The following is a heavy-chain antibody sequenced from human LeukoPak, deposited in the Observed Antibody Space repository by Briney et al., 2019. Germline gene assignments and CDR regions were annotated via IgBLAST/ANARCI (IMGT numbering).Heavy chain of an antibody. Sequence: GGSLRLSCAASGFTFSDYVMHWVREAPGGGLEYVAAISSAGDFAYYANSVRGRFTISRDNSKNTLFLHMGSLRTEDMAVYYCARWPGDTFDVWGQGTMVTVS. CDR2: ISSAGDFA. V-gene: IGHV3-64*01. CDR1: GFTFSDYV. J-gene: IGHJ3*01. CDR3: ARWPGDTFDV.